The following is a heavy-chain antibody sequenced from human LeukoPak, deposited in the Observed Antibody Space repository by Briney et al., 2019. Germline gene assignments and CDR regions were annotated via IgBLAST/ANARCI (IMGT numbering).Heavy chain of an antibody. J-gene: IGHJ4*02. Sequence: GGSLRLSCAASGFTFDDYAMHWVRQAPGKGLEWVSLISWDGGSTYYADSVKGRFTISRDNSKNSLYLQMNSLRAEDTALYYCAKDLGSGSYRGYDYWGQGTLVTVSS. D-gene: IGHD3-10*01. CDR1: GFTFDDYA. V-gene: IGHV3-43D*03. CDR2: ISWDGGST. CDR3: AKDLGSGSYRGYDY.